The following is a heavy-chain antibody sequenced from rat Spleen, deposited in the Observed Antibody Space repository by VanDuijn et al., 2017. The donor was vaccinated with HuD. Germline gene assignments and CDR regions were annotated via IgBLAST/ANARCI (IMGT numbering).Heavy chain of an antibody. CDR1: GFTFSNYD. J-gene: IGHJ2*01. CDR2: IRHDGTST. V-gene: IGHV5-22*01. D-gene: IGHD1-2*01. CDR3: TRGFTVAVF. Sequence: EVQLVESGGGLVQPGRSMKLSCAASGFTFSNYDMAWVRRAPKNGLEWVATIRHDGTSTNYGDSVKGRFTISRDSAKSTLYLQMDSLRSEDTATYYCTRGFTVAVFWGQGVMVTVSS.